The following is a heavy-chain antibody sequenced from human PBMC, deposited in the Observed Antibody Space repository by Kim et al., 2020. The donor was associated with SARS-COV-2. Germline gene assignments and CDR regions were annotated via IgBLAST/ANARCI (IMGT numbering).Heavy chain of an antibody. V-gene: IGHV4-39*01. Sequence: SETLSLTCTVSGDSISRTSYYWGWIRQPPGKGLEWIGSVYYSGSTYYNPSHKSRVTISVDTSKKQFSLKLSSLTAAASAVYYCSRLSSTEYFAYWGQG. J-gene: IGHJ4*02. CDR2: VYYSGST. CDR3: SRLSSTEYFAY. CDR1: GDSISRTSYY.